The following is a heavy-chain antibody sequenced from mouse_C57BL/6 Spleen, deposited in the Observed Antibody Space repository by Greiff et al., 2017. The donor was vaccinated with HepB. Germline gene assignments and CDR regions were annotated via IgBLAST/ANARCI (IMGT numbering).Heavy chain of an antibody. CDR3: TRNDGSRYFDY. Sequence: QVQLQQSGAELVRPGASVTLSCKASGYTFTDYEMHWVKQTPVHGLEWIGAIDPETGGTAYNQKFKGKAILTADKSSSTAYMELRSLTSEDSAVYYCTRNDGSRYFDYWGQGTTLTVSS. D-gene: IGHD1-1*01. V-gene: IGHV1-15*01. CDR2: IDPETGGT. CDR1: GYTFTDYE. J-gene: IGHJ2*01.